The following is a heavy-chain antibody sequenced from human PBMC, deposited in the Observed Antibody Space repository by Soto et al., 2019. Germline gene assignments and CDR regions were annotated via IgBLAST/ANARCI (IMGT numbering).Heavy chain of an antibody. CDR2: IDHNGIT. J-gene: IGHJ6*02. Sequence: PSETPSLTCAVSGDSISNSKWWTWVRQTPGKGLEWIGKIDHNGITNYNPSLESRVTILKDNSKNQLSLKLSSVTGADSAVYYCVRLNRDYYYYGMDVWGQGATVTVSS. V-gene: IGHV4-4*02. CDR1: GDSISNSKW. CDR3: VRLNRDYYYYGMDV.